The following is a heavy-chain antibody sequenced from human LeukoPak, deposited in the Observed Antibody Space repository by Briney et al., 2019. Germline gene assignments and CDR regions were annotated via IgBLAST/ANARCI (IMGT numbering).Heavy chain of an antibody. CDR3: ARDLHDYGDYGALDWFDP. Sequence: SGGSLRLSCAASGFTFRSYSMNWVRQAPGKGLEWVSSISSSSSYIYCADSVKGRFTISRDNAKNSLYLQMNSLRAEDTAVYYCARDLHDYGDYGALDWFDPWGQGTLVTVSS. J-gene: IGHJ5*02. CDR2: ISSSSSYI. V-gene: IGHV3-21*01. D-gene: IGHD4-17*01. CDR1: GFTFRSYS.